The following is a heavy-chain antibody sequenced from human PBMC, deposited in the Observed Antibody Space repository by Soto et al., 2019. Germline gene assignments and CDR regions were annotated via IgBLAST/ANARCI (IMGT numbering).Heavy chain of an antibody. J-gene: IGHJ5*02. CDR3: ARDMYYDSSGSNDRFDP. V-gene: IGHV1-69*01. CDR1: GGTFSSYA. CDR2: IIPIFGTA. D-gene: IGHD3-22*01. Sequence: QVQLVQSGAEVKKSGSSVKVSCKASGGTFSSYAISWVRQAPGQGLEWMGGIIPIFGTANYAQKFQGRVTITADESTSTAYMELSSLRSEDTAVYYCARDMYYDSSGSNDRFDPWGQGTLVTVSS.